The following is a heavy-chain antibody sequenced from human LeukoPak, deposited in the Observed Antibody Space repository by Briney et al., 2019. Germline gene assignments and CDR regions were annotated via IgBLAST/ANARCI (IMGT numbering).Heavy chain of an antibody. Sequence: WASVKVSCKASGYTFTSYAMHWVRQAPGQRLEWMGWINAGNGNTKYSQKFQGRVTITRDTSASKAYMELSSLRSEDTAVYYCARRLLSMSGGAFDIWGQGTMVTVSS. CDR2: INAGNGNT. D-gene: IGHD2-21*02. CDR1: GYTFTSYA. V-gene: IGHV1-3*01. J-gene: IGHJ3*02. CDR3: ARRLLSMSGGAFDI.